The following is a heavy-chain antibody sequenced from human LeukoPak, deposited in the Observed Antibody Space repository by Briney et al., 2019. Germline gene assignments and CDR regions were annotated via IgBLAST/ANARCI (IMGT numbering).Heavy chain of an antibody. J-gene: IGHJ6*03. V-gene: IGHV3-21*01. D-gene: IGHD2-2*02. CDR1: GSTFSSYS. Sequence: GGSLRLSCAASGSTFSSYSMNWVRQAPGKGLEWVSSISSSSSYIYYADSVKGRFTISRDNAKNSLYLQMNSLRAEDTAVYYCAKSGCSSTSCYKYMDVWGKGTTVTVSS. CDR2: ISSSSSYI. CDR3: AKSGCSSTSCYKYMDV.